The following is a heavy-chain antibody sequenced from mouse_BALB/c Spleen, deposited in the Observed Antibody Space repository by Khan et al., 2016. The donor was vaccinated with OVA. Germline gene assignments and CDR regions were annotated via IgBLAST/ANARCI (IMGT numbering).Heavy chain of an antibody. Sequence: VQLQQSGAEQAKPGASVKMSCKASGYTFSSYWMHWVKQRPGQGLEWIGYINPTSGYTEYNEKFKDKATLSGDKSSSTAYMQLTSLTSEDSAVYYCARDRIDYWGQGTTLTVSS. CDR1: GYTFSSYW. CDR2: INPTSGYT. J-gene: IGHJ2*01. CDR3: ARDRIDY. V-gene: IGHV1-7*01.